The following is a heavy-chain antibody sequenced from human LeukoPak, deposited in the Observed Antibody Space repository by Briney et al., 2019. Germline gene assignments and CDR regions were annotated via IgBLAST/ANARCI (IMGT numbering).Heavy chain of an antibody. CDR2: ISSSSTI. V-gene: IGHV3-48*02. Sequence: GGSLRLSCAASGFTFSSYSMNWVRQAPGKGLEWVSYISSSSTIYYADSVKGRFTISRDNAKTSLYLQMNSLRDEDTAVYYCARGIQLTSYYYYGVDVWGQGTTVTVSS. D-gene: IGHD1-1*01. CDR1: GFTFSSYS. CDR3: ARGIQLTSYYYYGVDV. J-gene: IGHJ6*02.